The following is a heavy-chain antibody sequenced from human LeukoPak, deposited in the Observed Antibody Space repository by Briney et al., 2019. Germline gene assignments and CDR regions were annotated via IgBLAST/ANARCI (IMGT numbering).Heavy chain of an antibody. Sequence: GGSLRLSCAASAFTFSSYWMNWVRQAPGKGLVWVSRINSDGRSTSYADSVKGRFTISRDNAKNTLYLQMNSLRAEDTAVYYCARGPPNAILYYFEYWGQGTLVTVSS. J-gene: IGHJ4*02. D-gene: IGHD2-21*01. V-gene: IGHV3-74*01. CDR2: INSDGRST. CDR1: AFTFSSYW. CDR3: ARGPPNAILYYFEY.